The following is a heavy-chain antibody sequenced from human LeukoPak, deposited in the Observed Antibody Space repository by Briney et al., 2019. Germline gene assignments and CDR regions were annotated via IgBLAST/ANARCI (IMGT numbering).Heavy chain of an antibody. CDR1: GGSISSGSYY. J-gene: IGHJ4*02. CDR3: AIIMGGGATTYYFDY. Sequence: SPTLSLTCTVSGGSISSGSYYWGWIRQPAGKGLEWIGGIYTSGSTNYNPSLKRGVPISVVTSKSQFSLKLSSVTAADTAVYYCAIIMGGGATTYYFDYWGQGTLVTVSS. D-gene: IGHD1-26*01. V-gene: IGHV4-61*02. CDR2: IYTSGST.